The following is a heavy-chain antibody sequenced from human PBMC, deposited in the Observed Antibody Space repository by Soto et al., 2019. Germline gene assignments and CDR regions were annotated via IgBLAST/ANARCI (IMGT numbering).Heavy chain of an antibody. D-gene: IGHD3-3*02. V-gene: IGHV4-39*01. CDR1: GSSINSSGYY. J-gene: IGHJ4*02. CDR3: ARLPSRHLVDY. Sequence: PSETLSLTCTVSGSSINSSGYYWGGIRQPPGKGLEWIGSMFYGVSTYYNPSLKSRVPVSVDTSKNQFSLNLRSVTAADTAVYYCARLPSRHLVDYWGQGTLVTVSS. CDR2: MFYGVST.